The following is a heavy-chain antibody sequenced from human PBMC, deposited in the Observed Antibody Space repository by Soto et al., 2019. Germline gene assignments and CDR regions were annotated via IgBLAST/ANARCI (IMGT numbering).Heavy chain of an antibody. CDR3: AREQRIAVAGTGAFDI. CDR2: IIPILGIA. CDR1: GGTFSSYT. D-gene: IGHD6-19*01. V-gene: IGHV1-69*08. J-gene: IGHJ3*02. Sequence: QVQLVQSGAEVKKPGSSVKVSCKASGGTFSSYTISWVRQAPGQGLEWMGRIIPILGIANYAQKFQGRDTITADKSTSTAYMELSNLRSEDTAVYYCAREQRIAVAGTGAFDIWGQGKMVTVSS.